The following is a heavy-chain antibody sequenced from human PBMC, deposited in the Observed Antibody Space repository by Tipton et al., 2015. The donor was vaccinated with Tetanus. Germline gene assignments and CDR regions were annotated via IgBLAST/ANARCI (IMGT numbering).Heavy chain of an antibody. CDR2: IYYSGST. CDR3: AREYYDSPYYYYGMDV. J-gene: IGHJ6*02. D-gene: IGHD3-22*01. Sequence: TLSLTCTVSGGSISSSSYYWGWIRQPPGKGLEWIGSIYYSGSTYYNPSLKSRVTISVDTSKNQFSLKPSSVTAADTAVYYCAREYYDSPYYYYGMDVWGQGTTVTVSS. V-gene: IGHV4-39*01. CDR1: GGSISSSSYY.